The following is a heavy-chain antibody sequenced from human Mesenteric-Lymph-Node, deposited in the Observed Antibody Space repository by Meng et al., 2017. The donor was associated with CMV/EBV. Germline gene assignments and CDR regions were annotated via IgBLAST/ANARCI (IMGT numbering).Heavy chain of an antibody. Sequence: GGSLRLSCAASGFTFSSYWMSWVRQAPGKGLEWVANIKQDGSEKYYVDSVKGRFTISRDNAKNTLYLQMNSLRAEDTAVYYCARGGVVKEGYYYGMDVWGQGTTVTVSS. D-gene: IGHD3-3*01. CDR1: GFTFSSYW. V-gene: IGHV3-7*01. J-gene: IGHJ6*02. CDR3: ARGGVVKEGYYYGMDV. CDR2: IKQDGSEK.